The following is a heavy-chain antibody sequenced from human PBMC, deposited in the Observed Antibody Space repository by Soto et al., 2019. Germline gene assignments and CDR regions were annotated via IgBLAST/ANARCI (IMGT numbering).Heavy chain of an antibody. J-gene: IGHJ5*02. D-gene: IGHD3-22*01. CDR2: IIPSGGST. CDR1: GGTFSSYA. V-gene: IGHV1-46*01. CDR3: ARAPGYYYDSSGYRGTNWFDP. Sequence: ASVKVSCKASGGTFSSYAISWVRQAPGQGLEWMGRIIPSGGSTSYAQKFQGRVTMTGDTSTSTVYMELSSLRSEDTAVYYCARAPGYYYDSSGYRGTNWFDPWGQGTLVTVSS.